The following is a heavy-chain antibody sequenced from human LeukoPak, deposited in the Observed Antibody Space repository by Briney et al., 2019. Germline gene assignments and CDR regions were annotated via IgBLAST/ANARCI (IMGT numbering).Heavy chain of an antibody. V-gene: IGHV3-33*01. Sequence: GRSLRLSCAASGFTFSSYGMHWVRQAPGKGLEWVAVIWYDGSNKYYADSVKGRFTISRDNSKNTLYLQMNSLRAEDTGVYYCARNYGSGSYSGMDVWGQGTTVTVSS. CDR1: GFTFSSYG. CDR2: IWYDGSNK. J-gene: IGHJ6*02. D-gene: IGHD3-10*01. CDR3: ARNYGSGSYSGMDV.